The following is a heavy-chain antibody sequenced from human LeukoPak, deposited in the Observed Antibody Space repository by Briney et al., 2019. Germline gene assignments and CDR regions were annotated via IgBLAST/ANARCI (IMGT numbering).Heavy chain of an antibody. CDR1: GFTFSSYA. CDR3: AKGRGTGYCSSTSCYTPFDY. V-gene: IGHV3-23*01. CDR2: ISGSGGST. J-gene: IGHJ4*02. Sequence: GGSLRLSCAASGFTFSSYAMSWLRQAPGKGLEWVSAISGSGGSTYYADSVKGRFTISRDNSKNTLYLQMNSLRAEDTAVYYCAKGRGTGYCSSTSCYTPFDYWGQGTLVTVSS. D-gene: IGHD2-2*02.